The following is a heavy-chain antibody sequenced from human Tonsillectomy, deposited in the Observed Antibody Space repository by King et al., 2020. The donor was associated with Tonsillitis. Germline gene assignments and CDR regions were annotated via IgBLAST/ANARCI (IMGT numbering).Heavy chain of an antibody. CDR2: IAHSGKT. CDR3: ERDGGEPQLAGNFYYYYGMDV. CDR1: AFSISSGYF. Sequence: VQLQESGPGLVKPSETLSLTCAVSAFSISSGYFWGWIRQPPGKGLEWIGIIAHSGKTYYNPSLKSRVTISVDTSKNQFSLNLSSVTAPNPAVYYCERDGGEPQLAGNFYYYYGMDVWGQGTTVTVSS. D-gene: IGHD6-13*01. V-gene: IGHV4-38-2*02. J-gene: IGHJ6*02.